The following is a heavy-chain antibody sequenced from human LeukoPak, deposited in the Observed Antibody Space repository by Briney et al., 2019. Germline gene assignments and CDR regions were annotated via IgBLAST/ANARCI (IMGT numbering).Heavy chain of an antibody. V-gene: IGHV1-2*02. CDR2: INPNRGGT. CDR3: ARGGTTIFGVVDYYMDV. CDR1: GYTFTGYY. D-gene: IGHD3-3*01. Sequence: ASVKVSCKASGYTFTGYYMHWVRQAPGQGLEWMGWINPNRGGTNYAPKFQGRVTMTTDTSTSTAYMELRSLRSDDSAVFYCARGGTTIFGVVDYYMDVWGKGTTVTVSS. J-gene: IGHJ6*03.